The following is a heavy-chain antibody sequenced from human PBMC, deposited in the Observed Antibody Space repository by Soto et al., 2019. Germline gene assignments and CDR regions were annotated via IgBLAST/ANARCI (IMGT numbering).Heavy chain of an antibody. Sequence: QAQLVESGGGVVQPGRSLRLSCAASGFSFSSYAIHWVRQAPGEGLEWVAVISYDGHNKYYADSVKGRFTISRDNSKNTLYLQMSSLRADDTAVYYCVRDGVLRAVVVDTGLDVWGQGTTVTVSS. D-gene: IGHD3-10*01. CDR2: ISYDGHNK. J-gene: IGHJ6*02. V-gene: IGHV3-33*01. CDR1: GFSFSSYA. CDR3: VRDGVLRAVVVDTGLDV.